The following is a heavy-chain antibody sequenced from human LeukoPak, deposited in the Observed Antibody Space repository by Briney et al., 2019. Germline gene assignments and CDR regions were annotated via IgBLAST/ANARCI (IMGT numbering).Heavy chain of an antibody. Sequence: GGSLRLSCAASGFTVSSNFMSWVRQAPGKGLGWASSISSSSSYIYYADSVKGRFTISRDNAKNSLYLQMNSLRAEDTAVYYCARGCCSGGSCYYAFDIWGQGTMVTVSS. CDR3: ARGCCSGGSCYYAFDI. J-gene: IGHJ3*02. V-gene: IGHV3-21*01. D-gene: IGHD2-15*01. CDR2: ISSSSSYI. CDR1: GFTVSSNF.